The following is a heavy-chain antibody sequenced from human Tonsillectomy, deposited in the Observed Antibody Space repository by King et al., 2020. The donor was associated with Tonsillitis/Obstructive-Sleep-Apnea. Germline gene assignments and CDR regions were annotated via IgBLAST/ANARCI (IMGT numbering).Heavy chain of an antibody. V-gene: IGHV4-59*01. Sequence: VQLQESGPGLVKPSETLSLTCTVSGGSISSYYWSWIRQPPGKGLEWIGYIYYSGSTNYNPSLKSRVTISVDTSKKQFSLKLSSVTAADTAVYYCARAWDYYDSSDRGDALDIWGQGTMVTVSS. CDR1: GGSISSYY. CDR2: IYYSGST. CDR3: ARAWDYYDSSDRGDALDI. D-gene: IGHD3-22*01. J-gene: IGHJ3*02.